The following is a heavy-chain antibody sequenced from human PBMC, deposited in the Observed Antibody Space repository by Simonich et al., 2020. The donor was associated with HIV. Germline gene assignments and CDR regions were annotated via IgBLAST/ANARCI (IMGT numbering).Heavy chain of an antibody. J-gene: IGHJ4*02. CDR3: AKDRYSSSSGSFDY. V-gene: IGHV3-9*03. Sequence: EVQLVESGGGLVQPGRSLRLSCAASGFTFDDYAMHWVRQAPGKGLEWVYGISWKSGSIGYADSVKGRFTISRDNAKNSLYLQMNSLRAEDMALYYCAKDRYSSSSGSFDYWGQGTLVTVSS. CDR1: GFTFDDYA. CDR2: ISWKSGSI. D-gene: IGHD6-6*01.